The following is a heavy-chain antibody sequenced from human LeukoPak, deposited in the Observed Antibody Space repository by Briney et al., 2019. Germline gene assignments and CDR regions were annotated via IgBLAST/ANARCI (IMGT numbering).Heavy chain of an antibody. CDR2: INHSGST. D-gene: IGHD3-3*01. J-gene: IGHJ5*02. CDR3: ARRGYVWSCYYRTREHNWFDP. V-gene: IGHV4-34*01. CDR1: GGSFSGYY. Sequence: SETLSLTCAVYGGSFSGYYWSWIRQPPGKGLEWIGEINHSGSTNYNPTLKSRVTISVDTSKNQFSLKLSSVTAADTAVYYCARRGYVWSCYYRTREHNWFDPWGQGTLVTVSS.